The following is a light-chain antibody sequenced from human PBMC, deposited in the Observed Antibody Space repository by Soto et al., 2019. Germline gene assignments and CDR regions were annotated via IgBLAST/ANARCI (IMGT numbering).Light chain of an antibody. CDR3: SSYTTSSSYV. CDR2: DVT. CDR1: SSDVGGYIY. Sequence: ALTQPASVSGSPGQSITISCTGTSSDVGGYIYVSWHQQHPGKAPKLMIYDVTSRPSGVSYRFSGSKSGNTASLTISGLQAEDEADYYCSSYTTSSSYVFGTGTKVTVL. J-gene: IGLJ1*01. V-gene: IGLV2-14*01.